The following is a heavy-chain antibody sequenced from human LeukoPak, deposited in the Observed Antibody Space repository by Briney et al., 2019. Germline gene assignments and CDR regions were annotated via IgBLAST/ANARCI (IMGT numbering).Heavy chain of an antibody. CDR3: ASNDYNNYPNRFDP. Sequence: PGGSLRLSSTASGFTFSSYSINWVRQAPGKGLEWVSYISSTSSSIYYADSVQGRFTISRDNAKNSLYLQMNSLRAEDTAVYYCASNDYNNYPNRFDPWGQGTLVTVSS. D-gene: IGHD4-11*01. J-gene: IGHJ5*02. V-gene: IGHV3-48*01. CDR1: GFTFSSYS. CDR2: ISSTSSSI.